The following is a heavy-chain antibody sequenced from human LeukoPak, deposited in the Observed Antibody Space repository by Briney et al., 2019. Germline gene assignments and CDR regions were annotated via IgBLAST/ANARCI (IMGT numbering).Heavy chain of an antibody. CDR2: ISISDGRT. CDR3: AKDSSVPYGITD. V-gene: IGHV3-23*01. CDR1: EFIFNNYA. Sequence: GGSLRLSCAVSEFIFNNYAMAWVRQAPGKGPEWVSTISISDGRTWYADSVQGRFTTSRDNSKNTLSLQMNSLRAEDTALYYCAKDSSVPYGITDWGQGTLVTVSS. J-gene: IGHJ4*02. D-gene: IGHD4-17*01.